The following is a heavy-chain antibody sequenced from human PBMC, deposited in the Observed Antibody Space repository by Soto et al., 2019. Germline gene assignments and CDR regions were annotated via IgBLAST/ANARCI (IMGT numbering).Heavy chain of an antibody. D-gene: IGHD6-6*01. CDR2: IHYSGST. J-gene: IGHJ5*02. CDR3: ERDLSTYDSSSAAGS. Sequence: PFGILSQNCPVVKGSVIRFSSHWYRQVLGKGLEWIGYIHYSGSTNYNPSLKSRVTISVDTSKNQFSLKLSSVTAADTAMYYCERDLSTYDSSSAAGSWGQGSLVNVSS. CDR1: KGSVIRFS. V-gene: IGHV4-59*02.